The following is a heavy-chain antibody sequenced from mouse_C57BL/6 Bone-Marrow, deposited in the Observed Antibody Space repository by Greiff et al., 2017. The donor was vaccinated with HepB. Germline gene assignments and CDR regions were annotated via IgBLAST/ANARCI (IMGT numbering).Heavy chain of an antibody. Sequence: EVKLMESGTVLARPGASVKMSCKTSGYTFTSYWMHWVKQRPGQGLEWIGAIYPGDGDTNYNGKFKGKATLTADKSSSTAYMQLSSLTSEDSAVYFCARTYYSNYVDYWGQGTTLTVSS. CDR3: ARTYYSNYVDY. CDR2: IYPGDGDT. D-gene: IGHD2-5*01. CDR1: GYTFTSYW. J-gene: IGHJ2*01. V-gene: IGHV1-5*01.